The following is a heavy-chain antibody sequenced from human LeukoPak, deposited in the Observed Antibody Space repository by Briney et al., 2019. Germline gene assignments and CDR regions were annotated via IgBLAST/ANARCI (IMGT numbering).Heavy chain of an antibody. Sequence: PSETLSLTCTVSGGSISSGSYYWSWIRQPAGKGLEWIGRIYTSGSTNYNPSLKSRVTISVDKSKNQFSLKLSSVTAADTAVYYCAREIIAVAGTVIDYWGQGTLVTVSS. CDR1: GGSISSGSYY. CDR3: AREIIAVAGTVIDY. J-gene: IGHJ4*02. V-gene: IGHV4-61*02. CDR2: IYTSGST. D-gene: IGHD6-19*01.